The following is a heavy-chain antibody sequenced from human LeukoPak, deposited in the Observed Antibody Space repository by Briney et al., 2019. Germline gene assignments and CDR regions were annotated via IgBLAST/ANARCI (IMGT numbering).Heavy chain of an antibody. V-gene: IGHV1-8*01. CDR3: ARATGGTPNH. Sequence: ASVKVSCKASGYTFTSYDINWVRQATGQGVEWMGWMNPNRGNTAYAQTFQGRVPMTRNTSISTAYMELSSLRSEDTAVYYCARATGGTPNHWGQGTLVTVSS. CDR2: MNPNRGNT. J-gene: IGHJ5*02. CDR1: GYTFTSYD. D-gene: IGHD3-16*01.